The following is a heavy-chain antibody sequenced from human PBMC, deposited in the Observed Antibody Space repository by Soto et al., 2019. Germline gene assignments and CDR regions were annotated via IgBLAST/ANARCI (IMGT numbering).Heavy chain of an antibody. CDR2: ISSSGRTI. Sequence: EVQLKESGGGLVQPGGSLRLSCAASGFTFSRYSMNWVRQAPGKGLEWVSFISSSGRTIYYAASVKGRFTISRDNATHSLNLQMTNLRHEDTAVYYWASARDYGANTPYFESWGPGTLVTVST. J-gene: IGHJ4*02. D-gene: IGHD4-17*01. V-gene: IGHV3-48*02. CDR3: ASARDYGANTPYFES. CDR1: GFTFSRYS.